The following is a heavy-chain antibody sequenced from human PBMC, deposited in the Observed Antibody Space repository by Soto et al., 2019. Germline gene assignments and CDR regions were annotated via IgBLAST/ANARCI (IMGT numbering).Heavy chain of an antibody. J-gene: IGHJ6*02. CDR3: ARVVPAAPVFGMDV. D-gene: IGHD2-2*01. CDR2: IIPIFGTA. V-gene: IGHV1-69*01. Sequence: QVQLVQSGAEVKKPGSSVKVSCKASGGTFSSYAISWVRQAPGQGLEWMGGIIPIFGTANYAQKFQGRVPITADESKSKAYMELRSVRSEDTAVYYCARVVPAAPVFGMDVWGQGTTVTVSS. CDR1: GGTFSSYA.